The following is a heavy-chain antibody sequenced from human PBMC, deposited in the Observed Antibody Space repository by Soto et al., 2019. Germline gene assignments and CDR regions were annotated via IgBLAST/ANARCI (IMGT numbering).Heavy chain of an antibody. CDR2: IYPGDSDT. CDR3: ATTPVVAATYYGMDV. CDR1: GYSFTSYW. Sequence: GESLKISCKGSGYSFTSYWIGWVRQMPGKGLEWMGIIYPGDSDTRYSPSFQGQVTISADKSISTAYLQWSSLKASDTAMYYCATTPVVAATYYGMDVWGQGTTVTVSS. J-gene: IGHJ6*02. V-gene: IGHV5-51*01. D-gene: IGHD2-15*01.